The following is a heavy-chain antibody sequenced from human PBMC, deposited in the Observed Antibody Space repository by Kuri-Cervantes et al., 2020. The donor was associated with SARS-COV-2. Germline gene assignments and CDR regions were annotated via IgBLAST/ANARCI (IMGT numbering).Heavy chain of an antibody. Sequence: GESLKISCAASGFTFSSYGMHWARRAPGKGLEWVAFIRYDGSNKYYADSVKGRFTISRDNSKNTLYLQMNSLGVEDTAVYYCASTQGVTLLDYYYYYMDVWGKGTTVTVSS. V-gene: IGHV3-30*02. CDR3: ASTQGVTLLDYYYYYMDV. CDR2: IRYDGSNK. J-gene: IGHJ6*03. CDR1: GFTFSSYG. D-gene: IGHD3-10*01.